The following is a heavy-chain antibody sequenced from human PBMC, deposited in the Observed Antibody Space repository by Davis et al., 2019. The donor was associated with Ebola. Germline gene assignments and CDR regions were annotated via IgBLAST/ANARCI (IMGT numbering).Heavy chain of an antibody. CDR1: GYSINRGFT. D-gene: IGHD5-12*01. Sequence: MPSETLSLTCTVSGYSINRGFTWGWIRQPPGKGLEWIGSIYYSGSTYYNPSLKSRVTISVDTSKNQFSLKLSSVTAADTAVYYCARGSGYRRPLDVWGKGTTVTVSS. CDR2: IYYSGST. V-gene: IGHV4-38-2*02. CDR3: ARGSGYRRPLDV. J-gene: IGHJ6*04.